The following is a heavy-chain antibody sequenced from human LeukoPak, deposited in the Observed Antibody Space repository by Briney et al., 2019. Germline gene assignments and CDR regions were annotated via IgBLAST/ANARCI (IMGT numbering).Heavy chain of an antibody. J-gene: IGHJ4*02. Sequence: GRSLRLSCAASGFTFSSYGMHWVRQAPGKGLEWVAVISYDGSNKYYADSVKGRFTISRDNSKNTLYLQMNSLRAEDTAVYYCAKDDSNYYYDSSGWDYWGQGTLVTVSS. CDR2: ISYDGSNK. CDR1: GFTFSSYG. D-gene: IGHD3-22*01. CDR3: AKDDSNYYYDSSGWDY. V-gene: IGHV3-30*18.